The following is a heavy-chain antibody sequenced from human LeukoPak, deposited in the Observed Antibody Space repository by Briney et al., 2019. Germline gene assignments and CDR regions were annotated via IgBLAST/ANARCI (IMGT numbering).Heavy chain of an antibody. D-gene: IGHD2-2*01. CDR3: AKDHLVVVPAALYYYYYGMDV. CDR2: IKTKIDGGTP. Sequence: PGGSLRLSSAASGFTSGNAWMGWVRHPQGEVREWVGRIKTKIDGGTPDYAAPVKGRFTISRDDSKHTLYLQMNSLKTSDTAVYYCAKDHLVVVPAALYYYYYGMDVWGQGTTVTVSS. CDR1: GFTSGNAW. J-gene: IGHJ6*02. V-gene: IGHV3-15*01.